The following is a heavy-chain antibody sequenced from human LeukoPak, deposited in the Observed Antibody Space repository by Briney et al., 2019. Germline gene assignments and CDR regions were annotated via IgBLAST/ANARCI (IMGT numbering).Heavy chain of an antibody. CDR3: ARDSSRITMVRGVIRY. CDR2: INPNSGGT. J-gene: IGHJ4*02. Sequence: ASVKVSCTASGHTFTGYYMNWVRQAPGQGLEWMGLINPNSGGTNYAQKFQGRVTMTRDTSISTAYMELSRLRSDDTAVYYCARDSSRITMVRGVIRYWGQGTLVTVSS. CDR1: GHTFTGYY. V-gene: IGHV1-2*02. D-gene: IGHD3-10*01.